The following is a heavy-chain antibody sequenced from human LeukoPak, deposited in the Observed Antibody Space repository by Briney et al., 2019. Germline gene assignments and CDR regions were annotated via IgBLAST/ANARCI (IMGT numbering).Heavy chain of an antibody. CDR3: ARTRVGATIYYYYYMDV. D-gene: IGHD1-26*01. CDR2: IYYSGTT. J-gene: IGHJ6*03. V-gene: IGHV4-39*01. Sequence: SETLSLTCTVSGGSISSNTHYWGWIRQTPGKELEWIGSIYYSGTTNYNPSLKGRVTTSTDTSENQYSLKVSSVTAADTAVYYCARTRVGATIYYYYYMDVWGKGTTVTVSS. CDR1: GGSISSNTHY.